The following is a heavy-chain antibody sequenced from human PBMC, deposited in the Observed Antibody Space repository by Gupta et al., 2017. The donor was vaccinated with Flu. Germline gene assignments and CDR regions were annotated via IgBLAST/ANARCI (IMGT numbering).Heavy chain of an antibody. CDR3: ARLNGEIRAAVY. CDR1: GDSITSTGHY. J-gene: IGHJ4*02. Sequence: QLQLQESGPGLVKPSETLSLTCTVSGDSITSTGHYWGWVRQPPGKGLEWVAHIYYSGSPYYSPSLQSRATISIDTSKNQFYLKLTAVTASDTAIYYCARLNGEIRAAVYWGRGTQVTVSS. CDR2: IYYSGSP. D-gene: IGHD6-25*01. V-gene: IGHV4-39*01.